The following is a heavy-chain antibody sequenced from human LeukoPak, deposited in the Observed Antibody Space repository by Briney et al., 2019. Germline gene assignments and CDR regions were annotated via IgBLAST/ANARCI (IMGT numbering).Heavy chain of an antibody. CDR2: ITSGGGST. J-gene: IGHJ4*02. V-gene: IGHV3-23*01. CDR1: GFTFSSYA. CDR3: AKDPHLGYFDY. Sequence: GGSLRLSCAASGFTFSSYAMSWVRQAPGKGLEWVSSITSGGGSTYFADSVKGRFTISRDNSKNTLYLQMNSLRAEDTAVYYCAKDPHLGYFDYWGQGTLVTVSS. D-gene: IGHD3-16*01.